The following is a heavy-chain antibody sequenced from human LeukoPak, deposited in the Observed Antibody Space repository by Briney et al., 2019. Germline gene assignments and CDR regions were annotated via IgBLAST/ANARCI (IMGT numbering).Heavy chain of an antibody. CDR1: GGSISGHF. CDR3: ASVDDEGYSDS. D-gene: IGHD3-22*01. V-gene: IGHV4-59*11. CDR2: IHYTGST. Sequence: SETLSLTCIVSGGSISGHFWSWIRRPPGKGLEWIGYIHYTGSTKYNPSLKSRLTISVDTSKNQFSLKWSSVTAADTAVYYCASVDDEGYSDSWGQGTLVTVSS. J-gene: IGHJ4*02.